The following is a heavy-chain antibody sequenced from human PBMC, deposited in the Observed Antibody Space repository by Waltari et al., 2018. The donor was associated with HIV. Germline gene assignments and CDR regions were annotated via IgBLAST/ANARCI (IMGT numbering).Heavy chain of an antibody. J-gene: IGHJ4*02. CDR1: GFTFRNFG. V-gene: IGHV3-30*18. CDR3: AKDRSDFWTGFLDH. CDR2: ISHHGRSD. Sequence: QVQLVTSRGGVVQPGRCLRLHGAASGFTFRNFGLHWVRQAPGKGLEWVAVISHHGRSDHYADSVKGRFTISRDNSKDTLFLEMDNVRPEDTSLYFCAKDRSDFWTGFLDHWGQGALVTVTS. D-gene: IGHD3-3*01.